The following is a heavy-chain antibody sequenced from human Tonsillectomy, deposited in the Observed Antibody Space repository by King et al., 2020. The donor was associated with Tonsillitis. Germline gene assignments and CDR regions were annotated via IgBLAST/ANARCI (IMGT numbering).Heavy chain of an antibody. CDR3: ARDPGEGSSQFAY. CDR2: IWYVGGEK. CDR1: GFSFRSYG. J-gene: IGHJ4*02. V-gene: IGHV3-33*01. D-gene: IGHD1-14*01. Sequence: VQLVESGGGVVQPGRSLRLSCAASGFSFRSYGMHWVRQAPGKGLEWVAVIWYVGGEKHYADSVKGRFTISRDNSKNTLYLQMNSLRAEETAVYYWARDPGEGSSQFAYWGQGRLVTVSS.